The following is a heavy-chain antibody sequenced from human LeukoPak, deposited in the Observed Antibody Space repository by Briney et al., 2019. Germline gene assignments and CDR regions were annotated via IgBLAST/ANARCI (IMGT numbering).Heavy chain of an antibody. CDR1: GGSISSSSYY. CDR3: ARAVVVPAAILGFGYYYYGMDV. J-gene: IGHJ6*02. V-gene: IGHV4-39*01. CDR2: IYYSGST. Sequence: PSETLSLTCTVSGGSISSSSYYWGWIRQPPGKGLEWIGSIYYSGSTYYNPSLKSRVTISVDTSKNQFSLKLSSVTAADTAVYYCARAVVVPAAILGFGYYYYGMDVWGQGTTVTVSS. D-gene: IGHD2-2*02.